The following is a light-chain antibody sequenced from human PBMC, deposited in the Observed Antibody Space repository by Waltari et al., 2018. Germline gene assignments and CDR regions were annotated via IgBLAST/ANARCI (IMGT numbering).Light chain of an antibody. V-gene: IGLV2-23*02. CDR2: EVS. CDR1: SSDVGTYTL. Sequence: QSALPQPASVSGSPGQSITIPCTGTSSDVGTYTLFSGYQHHPGKAPKLMIYEVSKRPSGVSYRFSGSKSGNTASLTISGLQTDDEADYYCCSYAGSSTVVFGGGTKLTVL. CDR3: CSYAGSSTVV. J-gene: IGLJ2*01.